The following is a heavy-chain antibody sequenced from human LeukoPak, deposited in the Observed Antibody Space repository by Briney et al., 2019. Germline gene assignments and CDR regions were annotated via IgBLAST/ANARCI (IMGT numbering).Heavy chain of an antibody. CDR3: AKEARELRGMDY. Sequence: GGSLRLSCAASGFTFSSYSMNWVRQAPGKGLEWVSSISSSSSYIYYADSVKGRFTISRDNSKNTLYLQMNSLRAEDTAVYYCAKEARELRGMDYWGQGTLVTVSS. CDR2: ISSSSSYI. V-gene: IGHV3-21*04. J-gene: IGHJ4*02. CDR1: GFTFSSYS. D-gene: IGHD1-26*01.